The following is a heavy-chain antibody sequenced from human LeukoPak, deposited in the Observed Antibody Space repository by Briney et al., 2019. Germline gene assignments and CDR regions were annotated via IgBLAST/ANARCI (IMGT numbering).Heavy chain of an antibody. Sequence: ASVKVSCKASGGTFSSYAISWVRQAPGQGLEWMGGIIPIFGTANYAQKFQGRVTITADESTSTAYMELSSLRSEDTAVYYCARDDYYYDSSGYYHRDWGQGTLVTVSS. CDR1: GGTFSSYA. CDR2: IIPIFGTA. V-gene: IGHV1-69*13. CDR3: ARDDYYYDSSGYYHRD. D-gene: IGHD3-22*01. J-gene: IGHJ4*02.